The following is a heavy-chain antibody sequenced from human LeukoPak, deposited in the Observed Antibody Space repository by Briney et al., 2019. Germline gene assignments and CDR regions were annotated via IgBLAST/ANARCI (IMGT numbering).Heavy chain of an antibody. Sequence: GGSLRLSCAASGFTFSSYSMNWVRQAPGKGLVWVSRINSDGSSTSYADSVKGRFTISRDNAKNTLYLQMNSLRAEDTAVYYCARDQGGSYYDYWGQGTLVTVSS. J-gene: IGHJ4*02. CDR1: GFTFSSYS. CDR2: INSDGSST. D-gene: IGHD3-16*01. CDR3: ARDQGGSYYDY. V-gene: IGHV3-74*01.